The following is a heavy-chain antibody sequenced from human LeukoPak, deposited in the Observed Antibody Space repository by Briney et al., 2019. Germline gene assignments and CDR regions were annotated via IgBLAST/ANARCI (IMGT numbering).Heavy chain of an antibody. D-gene: IGHD6-6*01. CDR2: ISSSGSTI. CDR3: ARDLDPSSSPFPYYFDY. V-gene: IGHV3-11*04. Sequence: GGSLRLSCAASGFTFSDYYMSWIRQAPGKGLEWVSYISSSGSTIYYADSVKGRFTISRDNAKNSLYLQMNSLRAVDTAVYYCARDLDPSSSPFPYYFDYWGQGTLVTVSS. J-gene: IGHJ4*02. CDR1: GFTFSDYY.